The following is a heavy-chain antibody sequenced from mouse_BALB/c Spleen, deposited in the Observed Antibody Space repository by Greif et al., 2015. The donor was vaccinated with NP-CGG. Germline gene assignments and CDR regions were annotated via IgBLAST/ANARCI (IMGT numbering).Heavy chain of an antibody. V-gene: IGHV5-9-1*01. CDR3: ARHGNYDY. CDR1: GFTFSSYA. CDR2: ISSGGSYT. Sequence: EVMLVESGGGLVKPGGSLKLSCAASGFTFSSYAMSWVRQTPEKWLEWVATISSGGSYTYYPDSVKGRFTISRDNAKNTLYLQMSSLRSEDTAMYYCARHGNYDYWGQGTTLTVSS. D-gene: IGHD2-1*01. J-gene: IGHJ2*01.